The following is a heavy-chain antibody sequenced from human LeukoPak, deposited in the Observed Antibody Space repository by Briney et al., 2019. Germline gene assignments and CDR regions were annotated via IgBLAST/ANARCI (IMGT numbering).Heavy chain of an antibody. CDR1: GYTFTSYG. V-gene: IGHV1-18*01. CDR3: AGGGEYYYDSSGYYHPQQIDY. CDR2: ISAYNGNT. D-gene: IGHD3-22*01. J-gene: IGHJ4*02. Sequence: ASVKVSCKASGYTFTSYGISWVRQAPGQGLEWMGWISAYNGNTNYAQKLQGRVTMTTDTSTSTAYMELRSLRSDDTAVYYCAGGGEYYYDSSGYYHPQQIDYWGQGTLVTVSS.